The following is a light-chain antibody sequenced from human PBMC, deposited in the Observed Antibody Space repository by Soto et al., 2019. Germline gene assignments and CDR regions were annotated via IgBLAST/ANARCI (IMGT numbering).Light chain of an antibody. Sequence: EIVLTQSPGTLSLSPGERATLSCRASQSVSSSYLAWYQQKPGQAPRLLIYGASSRATGIPDRFSGSGSGTDFTLTISRLEPEDFVVYYCQQYGSSPRTFGQGTKLEI. J-gene: IGKJ2*01. CDR3: QQYGSSPRT. V-gene: IGKV3-20*01. CDR1: QSVSSSY. CDR2: GAS.